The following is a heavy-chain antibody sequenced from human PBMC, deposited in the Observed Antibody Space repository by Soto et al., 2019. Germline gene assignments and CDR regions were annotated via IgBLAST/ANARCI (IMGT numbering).Heavy chain of an antibody. J-gene: IGHJ4*02. CDR1: GFTVSNNY. V-gene: IGHV3-53*01. Sequence: EVQLVESGGGLIQPGGSLRLSCAVSGFTVSNNYMSWVRQAPGKGLEGVSVIYGGGYTAYGDSVKGRFTISRASSTPHPYCKMNSLGANNTAMNYCATDPGGGGYWGQGNLVTVSS. CDR2: IYGGGYT. D-gene: IGHD3-10*01. CDR3: ATDPGGGGY.